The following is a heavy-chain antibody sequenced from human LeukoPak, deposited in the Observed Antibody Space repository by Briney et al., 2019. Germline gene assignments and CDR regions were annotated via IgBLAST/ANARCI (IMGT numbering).Heavy chain of an antibody. V-gene: IGHV3-7*03. CDR1: GFTFSTYW. D-gene: IGHD3-22*01. J-gene: IGHJ4*02. Sequence: GGSLRLSCAASGFTFSTYWMSWVRQAPGKGLEWVANIKQDGSEKYYVDSVKGRFTISRDNAKNSVYLQMNSLRAEDTAVYYCAKDIKNYYDSSGYYYVDWGQGTLVTVSS. CDR3: AKDIKNYYDSSGYYYVD. CDR2: IKQDGSEK.